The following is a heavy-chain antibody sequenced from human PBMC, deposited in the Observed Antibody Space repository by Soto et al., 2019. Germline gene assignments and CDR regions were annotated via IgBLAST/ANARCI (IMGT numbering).Heavy chain of an antibody. V-gene: IGHV1-18*01. CDR1: GYTFRQFG. CDR2: ISAYNANA. Sequence: QIQLLQSGAGVKKPGASVKVTCKASGYTFRQFGISWVRQAPGQGLGWLGWISAYNANANYAQKFQGRLTMTADTYTSTAYMELRSLRSDDTAVYYCARENSSFDYLGQGTLVTVSS. D-gene: IGHD2-15*01. J-gene: IGHJ4*02. CDR3: ARENSSFDY.